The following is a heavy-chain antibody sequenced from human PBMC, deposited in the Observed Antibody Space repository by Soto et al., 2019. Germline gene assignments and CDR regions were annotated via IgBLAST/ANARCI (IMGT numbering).Heavy chain of an antibody. CDR2: ISGHNGNT. CDR1: GYTFTNHG. CDR3: ARDLYPLADYFDY. V-gene: IGHV1-18*01. Sequence: QVQLVQSGAEVKKPGASVKVSCKASGYTFTNHGISWVRQAPGQGLEWLGWISGHNGNTKYAQRLQGRVTMTTDTSTSTAYMELMSLKSDDTAVYYCARDLYPLADYFDYWGQGTLVTVSS. J-gene: IGHJ4*02.